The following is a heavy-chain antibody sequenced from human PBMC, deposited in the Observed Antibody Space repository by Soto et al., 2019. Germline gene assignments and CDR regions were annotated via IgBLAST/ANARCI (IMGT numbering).Heavy chain of an antibody. CDR1: GFTFSNAW. CDR3: TTADYYGSGSHRDYYYYVDV. J-gene: IGHJ6*03. V-gene: IGHV3-15*01. Sequence: EVQLVESGGGLVKPGGSLRLSCAASGFTFSNAWMSWVRQAPGKGLEWVGRIKSKTDGGTTDYAAPVKGRFAISRDDSKHTLYLQMNSLKTEDTAVYYCTTADYYGSGSHRDYYYYVDVWGKGTTVTVSS. CDR2: IKSKTDGGTT. D-gene: IGHD3-10*01.